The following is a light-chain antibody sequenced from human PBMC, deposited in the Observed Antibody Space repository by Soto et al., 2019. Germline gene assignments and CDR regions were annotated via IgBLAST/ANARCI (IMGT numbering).Light chain of an antibody. CDR1: QSVRRN. J-gene: IGKJ1*01. CDR3: QQYNNWPPWT. Sequence: EIVMTQSPATLSVSPGKSHTLSCRASQSVRRNIAWYQQKPGQAPRLLIYGASTRATGIPARFSGSGSGTEFTLTISSLQSEDFAVYYCQQYNNWPPWTFGQGTKVEIK. V-gene: IGKV3-15*01. CDR2: GAS.